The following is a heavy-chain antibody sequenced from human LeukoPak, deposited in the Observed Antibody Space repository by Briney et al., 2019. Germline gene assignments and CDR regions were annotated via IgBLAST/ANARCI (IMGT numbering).Heavy chain of an antibody. CDR3: ARGYSRAAFDI. CDR2: IKQDGSEK. CDR1: GFSFSTYW. J-gene: IGHJ3*02. Sequence: GGSLRLSCAASGFSFSTYWMNWVRQAPGKGPEWVATIKQDGSEKYYVDSVKGRFTISRDNAKNSLLLQMNSLRAEDTALYYCARGYSRAAFDIWGQGTMVTVSS. V-gene: IGHV3-7*01. D-gene: IGHD2-15*01.